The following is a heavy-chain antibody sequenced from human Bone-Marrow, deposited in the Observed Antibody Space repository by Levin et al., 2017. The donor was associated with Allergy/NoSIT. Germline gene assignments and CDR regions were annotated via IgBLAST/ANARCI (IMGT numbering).Heavy chain of an antibody. CDR2: IIPIFGTA. V-gene: IGHV1-69*13. CDR3: ASQPLPSSWQFYYYYGMDV. D-gene: IGHD6-13*01. CDR1: GGTFSSYA. J-gene: IGHJ6*02. Sequence: VASVKVSCKASGGTFSSYAISWVRQAPGQGLEWMGGIIPIFGTANYAQKFQGRVTITADESTSTAYMELSSLRSEDTAVYYCASQPLPSSWQFYYYYGMDVWGQGTTVTVSS.